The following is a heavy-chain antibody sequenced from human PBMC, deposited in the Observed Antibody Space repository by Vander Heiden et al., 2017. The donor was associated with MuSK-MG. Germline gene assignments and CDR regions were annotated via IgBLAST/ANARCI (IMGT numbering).Heavy chain of an antibody. V-gene: IGHV3-21*01. CDR1: GFTFSSYS. CDR2: ISSSRTSI. Sequence: EVQLVESGGGLVKPGGSLRLSCAASGFTFSSYSMNWVRQAPGKGLEWVSSISSSRTSIYYADSVKGRFTMSRDNAKNSLYLQMNSLRAEDTAVYYCARRDFYMDVWGKGTTVTVSS. CDR3: ARRDFYMDV. J-gene: IGHJ6*03.